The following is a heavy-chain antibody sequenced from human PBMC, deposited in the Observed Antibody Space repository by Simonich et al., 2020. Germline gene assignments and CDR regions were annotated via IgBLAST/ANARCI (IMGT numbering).Heavy chain of an antibody. Sequence: QVQLQESGPGLVKPSETLSLTCAVSGYSISSGYYWGWIRQPPGKGLEWIGSIYHSGRPYYNPSLKSRVTISVDTSKNQCSLKLSSVTAADTAVYYCARLAPGYSGSYPEYFQHWGQGTLVTVSS. CDR3: ARLAPGYSGSYPEYFQH. D-gene: IGHD1-26*01. V-gene: IGHV4-38-2*01. CDR1: GYSISSGYY. J-gene: IGHJ1*01. CDR2: IYHSGRP.